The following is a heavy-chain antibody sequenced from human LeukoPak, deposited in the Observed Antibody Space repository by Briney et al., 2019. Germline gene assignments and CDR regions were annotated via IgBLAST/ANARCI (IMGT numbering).Heavy chain of an antibody. J-gene: IGHJ4*02. CDR2: ISFDRSNK. V-gene: IGHV3-30-3*01. Sequence: PGRSLRLSCAASGFTFSTYAMHWVRQAPGMGLEWVAGISFDRSNKYYADSVKGRFTISSDNSNNTLYLQMNSLRAEDTAIYYCATKVPGTSHFSHWGQGTLVTVSS. CDR3: ATKVPGTSHFSH. CDR1: GFTFSTYA. D-gene: IGHD3-3*02.